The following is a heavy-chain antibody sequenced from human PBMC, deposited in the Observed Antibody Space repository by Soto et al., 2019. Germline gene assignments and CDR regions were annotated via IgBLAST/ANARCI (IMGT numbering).Heavy chain of an antibody. V-gene: IGHV4-34*01. CDR2: INHSGST. D-gene: IGHD5-18*01. J-gene: IGHJ4*02. CDR3: ARERGYSYGYYY. Sequence: QVHLQQWGAGLLKPSETLSLTCAVYGGSFSGYYWSWIRQPPGKGLEWIGEINHSGSTNYNPSLKSRXXIXIXXSKNQFSLKLSSVTAADTAVYSCARERGYSYGYYYWGQGTLVTVSS. CDR1: GGSFSGYY.